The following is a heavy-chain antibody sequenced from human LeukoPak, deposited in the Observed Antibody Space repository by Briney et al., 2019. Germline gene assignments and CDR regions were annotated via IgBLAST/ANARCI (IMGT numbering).Heavy chain of an antibody. CDR2: IDPNVDDR. J-gene: IGHJ5*02. CDR3: ARHAAVVGQGAES. CDR1: GYTFSGYW. Sequence: GASVKVSCKASGYTFSGYWIHWVRQAPGHGLEWMGRIDPNVDDRKYAQKFQGRVTMTRDTSTNTAYMELSSLRSDDTAMYYCARHAAVVGQGAESWGQGTLVTVSS. V-gene: IGHV1-2*06. D-gene: IGHD6-19*01.